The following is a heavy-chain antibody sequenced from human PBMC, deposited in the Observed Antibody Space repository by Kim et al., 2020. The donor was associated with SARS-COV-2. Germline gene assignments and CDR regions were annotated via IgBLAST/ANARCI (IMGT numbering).Heavy chain of an antibody. CDR2: INHSGST. CDR1: GGSFSGYY. J-gene: IGHJ6*02. V-gene: IGHV4-34*01. Sequence: SETLSLTCAVYGGSFSGYYWSWIRQPPGKGLEWIGEINHSGSTNYNPSLKSRVTISVDTSKNQFSLKLSSVTAADTAVYYCATPYCSSTSCYRYYGMDVWGQGTTVTVSS. CDR3: ATPYCSSTSCYRYYGMDV. D-gene: IGHD2-2*02.